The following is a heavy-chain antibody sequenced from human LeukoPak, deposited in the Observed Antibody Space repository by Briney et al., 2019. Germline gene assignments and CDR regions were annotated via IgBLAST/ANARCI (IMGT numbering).Heavy chain of an antibody. J-gene: IGHJ3*02. CDR3: ARDIGTTVENDAFDI. D-gene: IGHD4-17*01. V-gene: IGHV3-11*01. Sequence: GGSLRLSCAASGFTFSDYYMSWIRQAPGKGLEWVSSIRSSGSTIYYADSVKGRFTISRDNAKNSLYLQMNSLRAEDTAVYYCARDIGTTVENDAFDIWGQGTMVTVSS. CDR2: IRSSGSTI. CDR1: GFTFSDYY.